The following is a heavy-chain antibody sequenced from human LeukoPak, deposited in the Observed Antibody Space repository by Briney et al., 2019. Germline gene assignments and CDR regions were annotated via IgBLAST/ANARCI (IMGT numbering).Heavy chain of an antibody. Sequence: GASVKVSCKASGYTFTSYGISWVRQAPGQGLEWMGWISAYNGNTNYAQKVQGRVTMTTDTSTSTAYLELRSLRSDDTAVYYCARDGVLMAYAKNWFDPWGQGTLVTVSS. CDR3: ARDGVLMAYAKNWFDP. J-gene: IGHJ5*02. D-gene: IGHD2-8*01. V-gene: IGHV1-18*01. CDR1: GYTFTSYG. CDR2: ISAYNGNT.